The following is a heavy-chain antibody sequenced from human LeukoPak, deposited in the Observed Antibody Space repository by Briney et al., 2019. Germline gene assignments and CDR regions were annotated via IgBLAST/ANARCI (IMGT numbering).Heavy chain of an antibody. CDR1: GYTFTSYG. CDR3: ARDRRDGYIGYYYYYYYMDV. J-gene: IGHJ6*03. Sequence: ASVKVSCKASGYTFTSYGISWVRQAPGQGLEWMGWISAYNGNTNYAQKLQGRVTMTTDTSTSTAYMELRSLRSDDTAVYYCARDRRDGYIGYYYYYYYMDVWGKGTTVTVS. CDR2: ISAYNGNT. D-gene: IGHD5-24*01. V-gene: IGHV1-18*01.